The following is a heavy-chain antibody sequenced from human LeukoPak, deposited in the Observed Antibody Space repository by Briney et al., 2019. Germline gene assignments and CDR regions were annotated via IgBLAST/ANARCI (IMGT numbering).Heavy chain of an antibody. V-gene: IGHV4-59*01. D-gene: IGHD1/OR15-1a*01. CDR2: VYNSGST. CDR1: GGSISSYY. CDR3: ARDSSFTRTRPYDY. J-gene: IGHJ4*02. Sequence: SETLSLTCTVSGGSISSYYWSWIRQPPGKRLEWVGYVYNSGSTNYNPSLKSRVTISVDTSRNQFSLKLSSVTAADTAVYYCARDSSFTRTRPYDYWGQGTLVTVSS.